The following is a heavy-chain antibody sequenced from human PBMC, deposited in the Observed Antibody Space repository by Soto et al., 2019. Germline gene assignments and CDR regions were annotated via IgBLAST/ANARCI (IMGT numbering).Heavy chain of an antibody. Sequence: SVKVSCKASGGTFSSYTISWVRQAPGQGLEWMGRIIPILGIANYAQKFQGRVTITADKSTSTAYMELSSLRSEDTAVYYCAKYSGSHPYYFDYWCQGTLVTVSS. CDR2: IIPILGIA. CDR1: GGTFSSYT. D-gene: IGHD1-26*01. CDR3: AKYSGSHPYYFDY. V-gene: IGHV1-69*02. J-gene: IGHJ4*02.